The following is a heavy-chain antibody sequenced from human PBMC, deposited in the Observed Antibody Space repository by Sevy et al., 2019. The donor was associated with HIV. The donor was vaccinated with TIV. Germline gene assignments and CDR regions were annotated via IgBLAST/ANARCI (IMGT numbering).Heavy chain of an antibody. CDR2: ISGYTGKI. J-gene: IGHJ4*02. Sequence: ASVKVSCKASGYTFTSYGVSWVRQAPGQGLEWMGWISGYTGKINYAEMFQGRVTLTSDPSTSTAYMELRNLRSDDPAVYYWASVAYVTRPYYSDYWGQGTQVTVSS. V-gene: IGHV1-18*01. CDR3: ASVAYVTRPYYSDY. D-gene: IGHD3-16*01. CDR1: GYTFTSYG.